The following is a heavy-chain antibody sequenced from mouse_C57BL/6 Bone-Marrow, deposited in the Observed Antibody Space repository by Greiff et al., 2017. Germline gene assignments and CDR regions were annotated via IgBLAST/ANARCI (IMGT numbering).Heavy chain of an antibody. CDR2: IHPNSGST. CDR3: ARMTTVVATSRYYYAMDY. CDR1: GYTFTSYW. J-gene: IGHJ4*01. V-gene: IGHV1-64*01. Sequence: QVQLQQPGAELVKPGASVKLSCKASGYTFTSYWMHWVKQRPGQGLEWIGMIHPNSGSTNYNEKFKSKATLTVDKSSSTAYMQLSSLTSEDYEVYYCARMTTVVATSRYYYAMDYWGQGTSVTVSS. D-gene: IGHD1-1*01.